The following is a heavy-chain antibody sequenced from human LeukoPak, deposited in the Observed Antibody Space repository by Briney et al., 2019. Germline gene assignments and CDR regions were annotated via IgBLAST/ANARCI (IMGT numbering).Heavy chain of an antibody. CDR3: AKGDWGYCSGGSCFYFDY. D-gene: IGHD2-15*01. CDR1: GFTFSSYA. CDR2: ISGSGGST. J-gene: IGHJ4*02. V-gene: IGHV3-23*01. Sequence: GRSLRLSCAASGFTFSSYAMSWVRQAPGKGLEWVSAISGSGGSTYYADSVEGRFTISRDNSKNTLYLQMNSLRAEDTAVYYCAKGDWGYCSGGSCFYFDYWGQGTLVTVSS.